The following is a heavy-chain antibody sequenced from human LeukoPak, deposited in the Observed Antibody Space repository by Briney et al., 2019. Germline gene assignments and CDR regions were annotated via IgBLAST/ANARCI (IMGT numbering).Heavy chain of an antibody. Sequence: GRSLRLSCAASGFNFKSYGMHWVRQAPGKGLEWVAVIWYDGSNKYYADSVKDRFTISRDNSKNMLYLQMNSLRAEDTAVYYCARLIGTYPGWFDPWGQGTLVTVSS. D-gene: IGHD1-26*01. CDR2: IWYDGSNK. V-gene: IGHV3-33*01. CDR3: ARLIGTYPGWFDP. CDR1: GFNFKSYG. J-gene: IGHJ5*02.